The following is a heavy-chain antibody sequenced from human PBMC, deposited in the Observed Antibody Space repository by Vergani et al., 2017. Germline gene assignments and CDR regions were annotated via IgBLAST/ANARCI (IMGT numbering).Heavy chain of an antibody. CDR2: IYSGGST. J-gene: IGHJ4*02. D-gene: IGHD2-8*01. CDR1: GFTVSSNY. V-gene: IGHV3-66*04. CDR3: ARQSRDVFCTNGVCPLGY. Sequence: EVQLVESGGGLVQPGGSLRLSCAASGFTVSSNYMSWVRQAPGKGLEWVSVIYSGGSTYYADSVKGRFTISRDNSKNTLYLQMNNLRAEDTAVYYCARQSRDVFCTNGVCPLGYWGQGALVTVSS.